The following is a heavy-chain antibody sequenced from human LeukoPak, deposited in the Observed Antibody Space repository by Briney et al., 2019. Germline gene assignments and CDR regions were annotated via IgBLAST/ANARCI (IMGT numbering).Heavy chain of an antibody. J-gene: IGHJ5*02. V-gene: IGHV4-59*01. CDR2: IYYSGST. CDR1: GGSISSYY. Sequence: SETLSLTCTVSGGSISSYYWSWIRQPPGKGLEWIGYIYYSGSTNYNPSLKSRVTISVDTSKNQFSLKLSSVTAADTAVYYCARDDSGTIDPWGQGTLVTVSS. D-gene: IGHD1-1*01. CDR3: ARDDSGTIDP.